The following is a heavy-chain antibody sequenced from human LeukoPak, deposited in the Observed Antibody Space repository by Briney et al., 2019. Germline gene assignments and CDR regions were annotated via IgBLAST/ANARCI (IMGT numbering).Heavy chain of an antibody. D-gene: IGHD6-13*01. V-gene: IGHV1-2*02. CDR3: ARVGQVVSSWYDYYYYYYMDV. J-gene: IGHJ6*03. CDR2: INPNSGGT. CDR1: GYTFTGYY. Sequence: GASVKVSCKASGYTFTGYYMHWVRQAPGQGLEWMGWINPNSGGTNYAQKFQGRVTITADKSTSTAYMELSRLRSEDTAVYYCARVGQVVSSWYDYYYYYYMDVWGKGTTVTVSS.